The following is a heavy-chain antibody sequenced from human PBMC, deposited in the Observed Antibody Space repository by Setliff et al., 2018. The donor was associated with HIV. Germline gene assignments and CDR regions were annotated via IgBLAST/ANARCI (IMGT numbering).Heavy chain of an antibody. Sequence: SETLSLTCTVSGGSISSFSYYWAWIRQSPGKGLEWIGNVYHSGGTDYNPSLRSRVSISVDTSTNQFSLSLASVTDSDTAVYYCTKEGRGDPGLATTRLDYWGQGKLVTVSS. CDR2: VYHSGGT. J-gene: IGHJ4*02. CDR1: GGSISSFSYY. CDR3: TKEGRGDPGLATTRLDY. D-gene: IGHD1-1*01. V-gene: IGHV4-39*01.